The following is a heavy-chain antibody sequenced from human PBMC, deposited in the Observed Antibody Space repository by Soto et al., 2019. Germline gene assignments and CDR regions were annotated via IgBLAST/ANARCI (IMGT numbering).Heavy chain of an antibody. CDR1: GGSISSYY. CDR2: IYYSGST. Sequence: QVQLQESGPGLVKPSETLSLTCTVSGGSISSYYWSWIRQPPGKGLEWIGYIYYSGSTNYNPSLRSRVTMSVDTSKNQFSLKLSSVTAADTAVYYCARQAYEFGELLYDWFDPWGQGTLVTVSS. J-gene: IGHJ5*02. D-gene: IGHD3-10*01. CDR3: ARQAYEFGELLYDWFDP. V-gene: IGHV4-59*08.